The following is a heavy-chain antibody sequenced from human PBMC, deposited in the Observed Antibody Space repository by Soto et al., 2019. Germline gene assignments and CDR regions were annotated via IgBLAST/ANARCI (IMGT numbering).Heavy chain of an antibody. V-gene: IGHV3-49*03. Sequence: GGSLRLSCTASGFTFGDYAMSWFRQAPGKGLEWVGFIRSKAYGGTTEYAASVKGRFTISRADSKSIAYLQMNSLKTEDTAVYYCTGALWFGELPHTWFDSWGKGTLVTVSS. CDR2: IRSKAYGGTT. J-gene: IGHJ5*01. D-gene: IGHD3-10*01. CDR1: GFTFGDYA. CDR3: TGALWFGELPHTWFDS.